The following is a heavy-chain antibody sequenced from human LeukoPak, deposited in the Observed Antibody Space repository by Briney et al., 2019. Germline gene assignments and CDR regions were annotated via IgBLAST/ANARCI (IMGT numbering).Heavy chain of an antibody. Sequence: GGSLRLSCAACGFTFCSYSMNWVRQAPGKGLQWVSSISSSSSDIYYADSVKGRFTISRDNAKNSLYLQVNSLRAEDTAVYFCATYFDWLDAFDIWGQGTMVTVSS. J-gene: IGHJ3*02. D-gene: IGHD3-9*01. CDR2: ISSSSSDI. V-gene: IGHV3-21*01. CDR1: GFTFCSYS. CDR3: ATYFDWLDAFDI.